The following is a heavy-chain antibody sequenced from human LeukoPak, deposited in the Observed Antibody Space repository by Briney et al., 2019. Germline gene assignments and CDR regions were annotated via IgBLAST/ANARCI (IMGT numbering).Heavy chain of an antibody. V-gene: IGHV3-9*01. CDR1: GFTFDDYV. D-gene: IGHD1-1*01. J-gene: IGHJ4*02. Sequence: GGSLRLSCAASGFTFDDYVIHWVRQPPGKGLEWVSGFRWNSGDIVYADSVKGRFTISRDNSKNTLYLQVNSLRAEDTSVYYCARSGTHWGLHWGQGTLVTVSS. CDR2: FRWNSGDI. CDR3: ARSGTHWGLH.